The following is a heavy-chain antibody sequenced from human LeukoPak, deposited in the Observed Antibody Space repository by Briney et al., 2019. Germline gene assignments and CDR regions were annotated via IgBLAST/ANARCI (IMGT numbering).Heavy chain of an antibody. CDR3: ARGRQDYDSSGYRRRYFQH. Sequence: ASVKVSCKASGYTFTSYDINWVRQATGQGLEWMGWMNPNSGNTGYAQKFQGRVTMTRNTSISTAYMELSSLRSEDTAVYYCARGRQDYDSSGYRRRYFQHWGQGTLVTVSS. V-gene: IGHV1-8*01. CDR2: MNPNSGNT. D-gene: IGHD3-22*01. J-gene: IGHJ1*01. CDR1: GYTFTSYD.